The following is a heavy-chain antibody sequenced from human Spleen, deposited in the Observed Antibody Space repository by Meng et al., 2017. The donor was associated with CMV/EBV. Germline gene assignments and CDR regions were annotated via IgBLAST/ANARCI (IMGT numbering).Heavy chain of an antibody. CDR2: IDTTGDT. D-gene: IGHD3/OR15-3a*01. J-gene: IGHJ3*02. CDR3: AREGLHYDAFDI. Sequence: GGSLRLSCAASGFTFDDYGMSWVRQAAGEGLEWVSAIDTTGDTDYPGSVKGRFTISRENAKNSLYLQMNSLRAGDTALYYCAREGLHYDAFDIWGQGTMVTVSS. CDR1: GFTFDDYG. V-gene: IGHV3-13*01.